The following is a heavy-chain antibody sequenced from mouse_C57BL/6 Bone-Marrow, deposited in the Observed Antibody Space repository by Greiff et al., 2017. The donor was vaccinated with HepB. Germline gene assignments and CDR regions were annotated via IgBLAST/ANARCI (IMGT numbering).Heavy chain of an antibody. D-gene: IGHD2-2*01. CDR2: ISYDGSN. CDR1: GYSITSGYY. Sequence: EVQLQESGPGLVKPSQSLSLTCSVTGYSITSGYYWNWIRQFPGNKLEWMGYISYDGSNNYNPSLKNRISITRDTSKNQFFLKLNSVTTEDTATYYCANGSRDYAMDYWGQGTSVTVSS. CDR3: ANGSRDYAMDY. J-gene: IGHJ4*01. V-gene: IGHV3-6*01.